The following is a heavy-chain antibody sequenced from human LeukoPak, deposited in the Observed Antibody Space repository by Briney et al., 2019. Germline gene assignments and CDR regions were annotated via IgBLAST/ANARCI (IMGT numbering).Heavy chain of an antibody. CDR3: ARGRGSYCDY. CDR2: INHSGST. CDR1: GGSFSGYY. V-gene: IGHV4-34*01. D-gene: IGHD3-10*01. J-gene: IGHJ4*02. Sequence: SETLSLTSAVYGGSFSGYYWSWIRQPPGKGLEWIGEINHSGSTNYNPSLKSRVTISVDTSKNQFSLKQSSVTAADTAVYYCARGRGSYCDYWGQGTLVTVSS.